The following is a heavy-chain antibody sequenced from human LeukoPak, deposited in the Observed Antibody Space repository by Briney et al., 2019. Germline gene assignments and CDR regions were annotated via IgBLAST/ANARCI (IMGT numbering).Heavy chain of an antibody. J-gene: IGHJ6*02. CDR3: ARGLPYSSGVGYYYYYGMDV. D-gene: IGHD6-19*01. CDR2: INPSGGST. Sequence: ASVKVSCKASGYTFTSYYMHWVRQAPGQGLEWMGIINPSGGSTSYAQKFQGRVTMTRDTSTSTVYMELSSLRSEDTAVYYCARGLPYSSGVGYYYYYGMDVWGQGTTVIVSS. V-gene: IGHV1-46*01. CDR1: GYTFTSYY.